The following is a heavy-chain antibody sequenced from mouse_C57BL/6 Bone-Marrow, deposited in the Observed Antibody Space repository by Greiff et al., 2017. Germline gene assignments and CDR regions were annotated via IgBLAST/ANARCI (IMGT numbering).Heavy chain of an antibody. CDR3: AREDYGSSFFAY. J-gene: IGHJ3*01. V-gene: IGHV1-7*01. CDR2: INPSSGYT. Sequence: QVHVKQSGAELAKPGASVKLSCKASGYTFTSYWMHWVKQRPGQGLEWIGYINPSSGYTKYNQKFKDKATLTADKSSSTAYMQLSSLTYEDSAVYYCAREDYGSSFFAYWGQGTLVTVSA. D-gene: IGHD1-1*01. CDR1: GYTFTSYW.